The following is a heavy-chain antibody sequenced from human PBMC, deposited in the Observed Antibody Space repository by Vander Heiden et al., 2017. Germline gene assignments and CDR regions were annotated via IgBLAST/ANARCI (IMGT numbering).Heavy chain of an antibody. J-gene: IGHJ4*02. D-gene: IGHD2-2*01. CDR2: IYYSGST. CDR3: ARERVVVPAAVDY. V-gene: IGHV4-31*02. Sequence: WFRQHPGKGLEWIGYIYYSGSTYYNPSLKSRVTISVDTSKNQFSLKLSSVTAADTAVYYCARERVVVPAAVDYWGQGTLVTVSS.